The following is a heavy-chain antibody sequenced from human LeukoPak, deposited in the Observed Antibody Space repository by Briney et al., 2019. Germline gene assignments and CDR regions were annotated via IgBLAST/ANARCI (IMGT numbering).Heavy chain of an antibody. CDR3: ARGRQYCSSTSCQYYFDY. CDR1: GGTFSSYA. V-gene: IGHV1-69*05. Sequence: GASVKVSCKASGGTFSSYAISWVRQAPGQGLEWMGGIIPIFGTANYAQKFQGRVTITTDESTSTAYMELSSLRSEDTAVYYCARGRQYCSSTSCQYYFDYWGQGTLVTVSS. CDR2: IIPIFGTA. J-gene: IGHJ4*02. D-gene: IGHD2-2*01.